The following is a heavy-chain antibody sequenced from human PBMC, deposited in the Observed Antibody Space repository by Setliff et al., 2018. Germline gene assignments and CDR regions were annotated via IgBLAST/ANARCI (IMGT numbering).Heavy chain of an antibody. Sequence: SETLSLTCTVSGGSISSSSYYWGWIRQPPGKGLEWIGSIYYSGSTYYNPSLKSRVTISVDTSKNQFSLKLSSVTAADTAVYYCARGRDYNFWSGYYSPEAFDIWGQGTRGTVS. CDR3: ARGRDYNFWSGYYSPEAFDI. V-gene: IGHV4-39*07. J-gene: IGHJ3*02. CDR1: GGSISSSSYY. D-gene: IGHD3-3*01. CDR2: IYYSGST.